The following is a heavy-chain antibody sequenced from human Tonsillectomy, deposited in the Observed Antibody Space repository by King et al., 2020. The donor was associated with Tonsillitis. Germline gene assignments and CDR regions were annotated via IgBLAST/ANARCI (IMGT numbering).Heavy chain of an antibody. CDR2: ISYDGSNK. J-gene: IGHJ3*02. V-gene: IGHV3-30*04. CDR1: GFSISSYA. CDR3: ARGGIAVAAFDTFDI. D-gene: IGHD6-19*01. Sequence: VQLVESGGGVGQPGRSLRLSCAASGFSISSYAIHWVRPAPSKGLEWGAVISYDGSNKFYADSVQGRFTISRDNSKNTLYLQMNSLRAEDTAVYYCARGGIAVAAFDTFDIWGQGTMVTVSS.